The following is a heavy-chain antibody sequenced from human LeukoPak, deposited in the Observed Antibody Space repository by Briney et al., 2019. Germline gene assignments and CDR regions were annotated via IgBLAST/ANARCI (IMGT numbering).Heavy chain of an antibody. CDR3: ARESGYDRDFDY. Sequence: SETLSLTCTVSGGSISSYYWSWIRQPPGKGLEWIGYIYYSGSTNYNPSLKSRVTISVDTSKNQFSLKLSSVTAADTAVYYCARESGYDRDFDYWGQGTLVSVSS. J-gene: IGHJ4*02. V-gene: IGHV4-59*01. CDR2: IYYSGST. CDR1: GGSISSYY. D-gene: IGHD5-12*01.